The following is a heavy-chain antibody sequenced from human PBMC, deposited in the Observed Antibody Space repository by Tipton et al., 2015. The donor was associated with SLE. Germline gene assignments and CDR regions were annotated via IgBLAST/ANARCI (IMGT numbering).Heavy chain of an antibody. D-gene: IGHD3-10*01. V-gene: IGHV3-11*06. Sequence: SRDNAKNSLYLQMNSLRVEDTAVYYCARDQIGGNWFDPWGQGTLVTVSS. CDR3: ARDQIGGNWFDP. J-gene: IGHJ5*02.